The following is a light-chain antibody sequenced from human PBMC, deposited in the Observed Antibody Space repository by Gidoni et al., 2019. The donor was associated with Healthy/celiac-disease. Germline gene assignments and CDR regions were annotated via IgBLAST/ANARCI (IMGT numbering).Light chain of an antibody. J-gene: IGKJ4*01. CDR2: AAS. Sequence: DIQMTQSPSSLSASVGDRVTITCRASQSISSYLNWYQQKPGKAPKLLIYAASSLQSGVPSRCSGSGSVTDFTLTISSLQPEDFATYYCQQSYSTPPRLTFGGGTKVEIK. V-gene: IGKV1-39*01. CDR1: QSISSY. CDR3: QQSYSTPPRLT.